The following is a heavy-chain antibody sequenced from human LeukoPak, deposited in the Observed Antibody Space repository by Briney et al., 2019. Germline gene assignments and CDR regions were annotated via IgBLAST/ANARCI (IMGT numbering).Heavy chain of an antibody. CDR1: GGSISGYY. CDR2: IYTSGST. D-gene: IGHD2-15*01. Sequence: SETLSLTCTVSGGSISGYYWSWIRQPAGKGLEWIGRIYTSGSTNYNPSLKSRVIMSVDTSKNQFSLKLSSVTAADTAVYYCAGDIVVVVAATRREYFQHWGQGTLVTVSS. V-gene: IGHV4-4*07. CDR3: AGDIVVVVAATRREYFQH. J-gene: IGHJ1*01.